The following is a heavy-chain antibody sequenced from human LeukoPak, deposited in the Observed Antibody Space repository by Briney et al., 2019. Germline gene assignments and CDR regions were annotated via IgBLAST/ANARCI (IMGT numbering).Heavy chain of an antibody. CDR3: SKLAVASADS. CDR2: ISPSGGTK. J-gene: IGHJ4*02. CDR1: GFSFSDYE. Sequence: GGSLRLSCAASGFSFSDYEMNWVRQAPGKGLEWFSNISPSGGTKYYADSVKGPFTISRDNAKNSLYLQMNSLRAEDTGVYYCSKLAVASADSWGQGTLVTVSS. V-gene: IGHV3-48*03. D-gene: IGHD6-19*01.